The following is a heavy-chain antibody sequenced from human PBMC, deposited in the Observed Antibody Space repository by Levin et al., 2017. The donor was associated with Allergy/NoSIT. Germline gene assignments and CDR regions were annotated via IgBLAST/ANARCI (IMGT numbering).Heavy chain of an antibody. CDR3: ARNDYGDYVQNFDY. V-gene: IGHV1-2*02. CDR2: VNCNSGDT. CDR1: GYTFTDHY. Sequence: GESLKISCEAAGYTFTDHYMHWVRQAPGQGLEWMGWVNCNSGDTHYAQKFQDRVTMTRDTSITTAYIEVSSLRFDDAALYFCARNDYGDYVQNFDYWGQGTLVTVSS. J-gene: IGHJ4*02. D-gene: IGHD4-17*01.